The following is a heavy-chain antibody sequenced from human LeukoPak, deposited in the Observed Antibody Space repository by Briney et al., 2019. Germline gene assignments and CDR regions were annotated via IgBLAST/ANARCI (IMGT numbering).Heavy chain of an antibody. CDR2: INHSGST. D-gene: IGHD2-2*01. Sequence: SETLSLTCAVYGGSFSGYYWSWIRQPPGKGLEWIGEINHSGSTNYNPSLKSRVTISVDTSKNQFSLKLSSVTAADTAVYYCAREYQDDYYYMDVWGKGTTVTVSS. J-gene: IGHJ6*03. CDR3: AREYQDDYYYMDV. CDR1: GGSFSGYY. V-gene: IGHV4-34*01.